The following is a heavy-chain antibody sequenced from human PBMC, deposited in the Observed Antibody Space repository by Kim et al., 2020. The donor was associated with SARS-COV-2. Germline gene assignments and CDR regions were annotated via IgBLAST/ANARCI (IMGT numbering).Heavy chain of an antibody. CDR2: INHSGST. CDR3: ARAPIRGYSIGVNYYYYGMDV. J-gene: IGHJ6*02. CDR1: GGSFSGYY. V-gene: IGHV4-34*01. D-gene: IGHD5-18*01. Sequence: SETLSLTCAVYGGSFSGYYWSWIRQPPGKGLEWIGEINHSGSTNYNPSLKSRVTISVDTSKNQFSLKLSSVTAADTAVYYCARAPIRGYSIGVNYYYYGMDVWGQGTTVTVSS.